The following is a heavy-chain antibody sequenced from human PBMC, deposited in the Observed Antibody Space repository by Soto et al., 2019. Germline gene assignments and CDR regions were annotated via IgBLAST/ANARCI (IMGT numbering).Heavy chain of an antibody. CDR2: IFYLGSS. J-gene: IGHJ5*02. V-gene: IGHV4-39*01. CDR3: ARHSLALRKNNWFDP. CDR1: GDSIISSDFY. D-gene: IGHD3-3*02. Sequence: SETLSLTCTVSGDSIISSDFYWGCFRQPPGKGLEWIGSIFYLGSSYYNPSLESRVTMSVDTSKNQFSLRLRSVTAADTALYFCARHSLALRKNNWFDPWGQGIMVTVSS.